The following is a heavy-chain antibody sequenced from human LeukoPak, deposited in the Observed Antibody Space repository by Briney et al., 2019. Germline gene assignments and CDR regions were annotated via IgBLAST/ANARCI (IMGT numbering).Heavy chain of an antibody. J-gene: IGHJ4*02. CDR2: INHSGST. Sequence: SETLSLTCAVYGGSFSGYYWSWIRQPPGKGLDWIGEINHSGSTNYNPSLKSRATISVDTSKNQFSLKLSPVTAADTGVYYCARRPQYTSSWSNFDYWGQGTLVTVSS. V-gene: IGHV4-34*01. D-gene: IGHD6-13*01. CDR1: GGSFSGYY. CDR3: ARRPQYTSSWSNFDY.